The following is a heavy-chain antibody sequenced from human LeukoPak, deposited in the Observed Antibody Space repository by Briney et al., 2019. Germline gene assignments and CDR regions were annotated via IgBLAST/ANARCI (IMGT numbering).Heavy chain of an antibody. V-gene: IGHV3-15*01. CDR2: IKGKIDGGTI. CDR3: ARDFNNGMVAYYYFDY. Sequence: GGSLRLSCEASGITFSRAWMTWVRQAPGKGLEWLGRIKGKIDGGTIDYAAPVKGRFTISRDNSKNTIYLQMNSLRAEDTALYYCARDFNNGMVAYYYFDYWGQGTLVTVSS. D-gene: IGHD1-14*01. CDR1: GITFSRAW. J-gene: IGHJ4*02.